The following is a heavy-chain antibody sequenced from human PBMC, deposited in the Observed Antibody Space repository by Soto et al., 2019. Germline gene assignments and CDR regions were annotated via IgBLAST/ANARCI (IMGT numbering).Heavy chain of an antibody. CDR3: ARDILEIVVVPAAIHY. Sequence: GGSLRLSCAASGFTFNSYAMSWVRQAPGKGLEWVSTIIGGGGSTYYADSVKGRFSVSRDNSKNTLYLQMNSLRAEDTAVFYCARDILEIVVVPAAIHYWGQGTLVTVSS. J-gene: IGHJ4*02. CDR1: GFTFNSYA. D-gene: IGHD2-2*03. V-gene: IGHV3-23*01. CDR2: IIGGGGST.